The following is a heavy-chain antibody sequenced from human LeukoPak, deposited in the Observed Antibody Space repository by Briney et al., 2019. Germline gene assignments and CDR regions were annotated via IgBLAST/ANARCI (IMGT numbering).Heavy chain of an antibody. Sequence: GGSLRLSCAASGFTFNSYWISWVRQAPGKGLEWVANIDPDGSEKQYGDSVKGRFTTSRDNAKNSLYLQMNSLRAEDTAIYYCASIYYFGDNNWRYFDNWGQGTLVTVSS. D-gene: IGHD3-10*01. CDR3: ASIYYFGDNNWRYFDN. CDR2: IDPDGSEK. J-gene: IGHJ4*02. V-gene: IGHV3-7*01. CDR1: GFTFNSYW.